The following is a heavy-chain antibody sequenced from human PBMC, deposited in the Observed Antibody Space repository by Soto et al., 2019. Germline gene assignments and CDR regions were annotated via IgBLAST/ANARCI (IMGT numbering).Heavy chain of an antibody. CDR2: INHSGGIT. D-gene: IGHD2-8*02. CDR3: ASGISTARYYYYNCMDV. CDR1: GYTLTSYY. Sequence: ASVKVSCKASGYTLTSYYLHWVRQAPGQGPEGMGIINHSGGITNDAQKFQDRVTMTSDTSTSTDYIELSSRRSEDTAVYDCASGISTARYYYYNCMDVWGQGTTVTVSS. V-gene: IGHV1-46*01. J-gene: IGHJ6*02.